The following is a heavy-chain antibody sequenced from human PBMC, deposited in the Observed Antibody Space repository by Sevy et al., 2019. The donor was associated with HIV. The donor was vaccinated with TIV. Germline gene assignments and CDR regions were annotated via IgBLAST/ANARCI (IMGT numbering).Heavy chain of an antibody. CDR1: GFTFSSYG. V-gene: IGHV3-33*01. CDR3: ARDHYYDSSGYSISYYYYGMDV. D-gene: IGHD3-22*01. J-gene: IGHJ6*02. Sequence: GGSLRLSCAASGFTFSSYGMHWVRQAPGKGLEWLAVIWYDGSNKYYADSVKGRFTISRDNSKNTLYLQMNSLRAEDTAVYYCARDHYYDSSGYSISYYYYGMDVWGQGTTVTVSS. CDR2: IWYDGSNK.